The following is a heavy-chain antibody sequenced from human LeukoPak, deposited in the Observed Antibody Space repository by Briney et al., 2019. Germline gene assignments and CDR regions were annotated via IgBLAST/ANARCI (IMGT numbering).Heavy chain of an antibody. V-gene: IGHV3-48*01. CDR1: GFTFSSYS. CDR3: ARGGLTVTTPRNYFDY. D-gene: IGHD4-17*01. Sequence: GGSLRLSCAASGFTFSSYSMTWVRQAPGKGLEWVSYISSSSNTIYYADSVKGRFTTSRDNAKNSLYLQMNSLRAEDTAVYYCARGGLTVTTPRNYFDYWGQGTLVTVSS. J-gene: IGHJ4*01. CDR2: ISSSSNTI.